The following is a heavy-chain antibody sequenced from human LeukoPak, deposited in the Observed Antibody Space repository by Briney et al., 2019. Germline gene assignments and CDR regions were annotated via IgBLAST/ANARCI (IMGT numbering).Heavy chain of an antibody. J-gene: IGHJ6*02. CDR1: GYTFTSYY. Sequence: GASVKVSCKASGYTFTSYYIHWLRQAPGQGLEWMGIINPGGGSTDYAQKFQGRVTMTRDASTSTVYMELSSLRFEDTAVYYCARDWGIEGRDIPVAGRSDYYFGLDVWGQGTTVTVSS. CDR2: INPGGGST. D-gene: IGHD6-19*01. V-gene: IGHV1-46*01. CDR3: ARDWGIEGRDIPVAGRSDYYFGLDV.